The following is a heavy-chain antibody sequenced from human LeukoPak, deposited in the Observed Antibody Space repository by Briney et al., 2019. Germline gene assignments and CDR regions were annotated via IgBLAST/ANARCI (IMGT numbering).Heavy chain of an antibody. CDR2: INPHSGDT. Sequence: ASVKVSCKASGYTFNAFFIHWVRQAPGQGLEWLGWINPHSGDTTYAQNFQGRVTMTRDTSISTIYMEVTSLISDDTAIYYCARAYANYGDYWGQGTLVTVSS. D-gene: IGHD3-10*01. CDR1: GYTFNAFF. V-gene: IGHV1-2*02. J-gene: IGHJ4*02. CDR3: ARAYANYGDY.